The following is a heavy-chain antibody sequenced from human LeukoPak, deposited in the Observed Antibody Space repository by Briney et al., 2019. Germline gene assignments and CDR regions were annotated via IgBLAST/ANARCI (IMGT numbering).Heavy chain of an antibody. CDR2: IESSGGVI. CDR3: ATDREFFQH. Sequence: RGSPRLSCAASGFIFSDYEMNWVREAPGRGLECVSCIESSGGVIKYEDSVMGRFTISRDNAKNSLHLQMNSLRAEDTGVYYCATDREFFQHWGQGTLVTVSS. J-gene: IGHJ1*01. V-gene: IGHV3-48*03. CDR1: GFIFSDYE.